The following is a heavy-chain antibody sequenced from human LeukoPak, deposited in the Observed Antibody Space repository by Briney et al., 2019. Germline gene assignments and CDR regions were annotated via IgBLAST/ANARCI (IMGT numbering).Heavy chain of an antibody. J-gene: IGHJ6*02. CDR1: GYTFPGYY. V-gene: IGHV1-2*02. D-gene: IGHD3-9*01. Sequence: VSVKVSCKASGYTFPGYYIHWVRQAPGQGLEWVGWINPNIGVTNYAQKFQGRVTMTRDTSIYTAYMELSRLRSDDTAVYYCARDVHYDTLTGYSTGMDVWGQGTTVTVSS. CDR2: INPNIGVT. CDR3: ARDVHYDTLTGYSTGMDV.